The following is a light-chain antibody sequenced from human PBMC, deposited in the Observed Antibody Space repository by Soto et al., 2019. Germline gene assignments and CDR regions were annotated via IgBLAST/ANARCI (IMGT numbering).Light chain of an antibody. Sequence: VMRHTQATLSVPPGEGATLSCRASQGIGDTLAWYQHQPGQTPRLLIYDTSTRATGVPTRFSGSRSGAEFTLTLYSLQSEAFAVYYCQPCNDWPLTFGGGTKVDIK. J-gene: IGKJ4*01. V-gene: IGKV3-15*01. CDR1: QGIGDT. CDR3: QPCNDWPLT. CDR2: DTS.